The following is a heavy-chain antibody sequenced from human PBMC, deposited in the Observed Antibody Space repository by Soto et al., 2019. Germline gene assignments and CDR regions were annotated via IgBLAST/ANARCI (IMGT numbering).Heavy chain of an antibody. CDR1: GGSISSGGYY. Sequence: PSETLSLTCTVSGGSISSGGYYWSWIRQHPGKGLEWIGYIYYSGSTYYNPSLKSRVTISVDTSKNQFSLKLSSVTAADTAVYYCARDRRYYDSSGHHGGFWFDPWGQGTLVTVSS. V-gene: IGHV4-31*03. CDR3: ARDRRYYDSSGHHGGFWFDP. CDR2: IYYSGST. D-gene: IGHD3-22*01. J-gene: IGHJ5*02.